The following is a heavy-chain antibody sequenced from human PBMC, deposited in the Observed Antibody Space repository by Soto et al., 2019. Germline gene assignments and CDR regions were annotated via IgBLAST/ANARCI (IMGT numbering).Heavy chain of an antibody. CDR3: ARREGYYYYGMDV. Sequence: QLQLQESGPGLVKPSETLSLTCTVSGGSISSSSYYWGWIRQPPGKGLEWIGSIYYSGSTYYNPSLKSRVTISVDTSKNQFSLKLSSVTAADTAVYYCARREGYYYYGMDVWGQGTTVTVSS. D-gene: IGHD1-26*01. V-gene: IGHV4-39*01. J-gene: IGHJ6*02. CDR2: IYYSGST. CDR1: GGSISSSSYY.